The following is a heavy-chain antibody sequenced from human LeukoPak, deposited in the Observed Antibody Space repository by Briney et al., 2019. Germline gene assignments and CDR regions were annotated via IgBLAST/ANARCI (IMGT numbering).Heavy chain of an antibody. CDR2: INHSGST. J-gene: IGHJ5*02. V-gene: IGHV4-34*01. CDR1: GGSFSGYY. Sequence: SETLSLTCAVYGGSFSGYYWSWIRQPPGKGLEWIGEINHSGSTNYNPSLKSRVTISVDTSKNQFSLKLSSVAAADTAVYYCARDGTGRWFVPWGQGTLVTVSS. CDR3: ARDGTGRWFVP. D-gene: IGHD1-14*01.